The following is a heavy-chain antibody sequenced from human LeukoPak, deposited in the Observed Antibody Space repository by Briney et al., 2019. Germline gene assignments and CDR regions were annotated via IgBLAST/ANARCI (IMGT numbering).Heavy chain of an antibody. J-gene: IGHJ3*02. D-gene: IGHD3-22*01. CDR2: IRSSGSPI. Sequence: GGSPRLSCVASAFTFSSYEMNWVRQAPGKGLEWISHIRSSGSPIYYADSVKGRFTISRDNAKNSLYLQMNSLRAEDTAVYYCARSEVNTFDIWGQGTMVTVSS. CDR1: AFTFSSYE. V-gene: IGHV3-48*03. CDR3: ARSEVNTFDI.